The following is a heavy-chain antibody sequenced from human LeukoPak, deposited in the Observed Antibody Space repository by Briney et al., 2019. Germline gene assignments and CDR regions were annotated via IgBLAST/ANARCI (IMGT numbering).Heavy chain of an antibody. CDR1: GFTFCTYG. Sequence: GGSLRLSCTASGFTFCTYGMHWVRQAPGKGVEWVALIWYDGGDRYYADSVKGRFTISRDNSKNTLYLQMNSLRAEDTAVYYCARLGTAIAARPKGLDCWGQGTLVTVSS. D-gene: IGHD6-6*01. CDR3: ARLGTAIAARPKGLDC. CDR2: IWYDGGDR. J-gene: IGHJ4*02. V-gene: IGHV3-33*01.